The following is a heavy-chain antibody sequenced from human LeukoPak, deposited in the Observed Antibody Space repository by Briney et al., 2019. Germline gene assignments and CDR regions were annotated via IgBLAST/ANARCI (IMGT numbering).Heavy chain of an antibody. Sequence: SETLSLTCAVYGGSFSGYYWSWIRQPPGKGLEWSGEINHSGSTNYNPSLKSRVTISVDTSKNQFSLKLSSVTAADTAVYYCARVMAYWGQGTLVTVSS. V-gene: IGHV4-34*01. CDR2: INHSGST. CDR1: GGSFSGYY. D-gene: IGHD2-8*01. CDR3: ARVMAY. J-gene: IGHJ4*02.